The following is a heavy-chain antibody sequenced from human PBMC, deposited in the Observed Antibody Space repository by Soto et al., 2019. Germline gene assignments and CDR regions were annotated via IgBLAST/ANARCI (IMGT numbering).Heavy chain of an antibody. D-gene: IGHD5-18*01. Sequence: EGSLRLSCAASGFTFSSYAMSWVRQAPGKGLEWVSAISGSGGSTYYADSVKGRFTISRDNSKNTLYLQMNSLRAEDTAVYYCAKDPGYSYGPVPFDYWGQGTLVTVSS. CDR3: AKDPGYSYGPVPFDY. CDR1: GFTFSSYA. J-gene: IGHJ4*02. CDR2: ISGSGGST. V-gene: IGHV3-23*01.